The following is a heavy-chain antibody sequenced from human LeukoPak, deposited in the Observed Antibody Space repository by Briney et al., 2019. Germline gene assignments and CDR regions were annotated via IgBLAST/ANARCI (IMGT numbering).Heavy chain of an antibody. J-gene: IGHJ4*02. CDR3: AKDRVPDSGYDIDY. V-gene: IGHV3-23*03. Sequence: PGGSLRLSCAAPGFSFSGFGMYWVRQAPRKGLEWVAGIYGGGGVIKYADSVKGRLTISRDNSENTLYLQMHSLRVEDTAIYYCAKDRVPDSGYDIDYWGQGTLVTVSS. CDR1: GFSFSGFG. CDR2: IYGGGGVI. D-gene: IGHD5-12*01.